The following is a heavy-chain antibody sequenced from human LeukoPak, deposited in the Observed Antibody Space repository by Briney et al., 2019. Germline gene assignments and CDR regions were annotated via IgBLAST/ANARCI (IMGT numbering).Heavy chain of an antibody. CDR1: GGSFSGYY. J-gene: IGHJ4*02. D-gene: IGHD6-19*01. Sequence: PSETLPLTCAVYGGSFSGYYWNWIRQSSGKGLEWIGEINHSGSTNYNPSLKSRVTISVDTSKNQFPLKLSSVTAADTTVYYCARGFGSGWSTLFDYWGQGTLVTVSS. CDR3: ARGFGSGWSTLFDY. V-gene: IGHV4-34*01. CDR2: INHSGST.